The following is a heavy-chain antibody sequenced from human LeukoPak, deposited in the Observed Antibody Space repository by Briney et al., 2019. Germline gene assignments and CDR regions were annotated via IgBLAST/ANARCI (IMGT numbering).Heavy chain of an antibody. CDR3: ARVVYSSGWSYYFDY. CDR2: IKQDGSEK. Sequence: GGSLRLSCAASGFTFSDYWMNWVRQAPGKCLEWVANIKQDGSEKYSLDSVKGRFTISRDNARNSLYLQMISLRAEDTAVYYCARVVYSSGWSYYFDYWGQGILVTVSS. CDR1: GFTFSDYW. J-gene: IGHJ4*02. D-gene: IGHD6-19*01. V-gene: IGHV3-7*04.